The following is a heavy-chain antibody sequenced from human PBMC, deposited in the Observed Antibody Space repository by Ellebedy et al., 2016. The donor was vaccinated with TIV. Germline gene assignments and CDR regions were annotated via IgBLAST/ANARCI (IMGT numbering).Heavy chain of an antibody. V-gene: IGHV6-1*01. Sequence: SETLSLTXALSGDCVSSNLADWNWIRQSPSRGLEWLGRTYDRSKWYSNYAVSGKSRISINADTSKNQFSLQLNSVTPEDTAVYYCARDCVTSSYFFDLWGRGTLVTVSS. CDR3: ARDCVTSSYFFDL. J-gene: IGHJ2*01. D-gene: IGHD4-17*01. CDR1: GDCVSSNLAD. CDR2: TYDRSKWYS.